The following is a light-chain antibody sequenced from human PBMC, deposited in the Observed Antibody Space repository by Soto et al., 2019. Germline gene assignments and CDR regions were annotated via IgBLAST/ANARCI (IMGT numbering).Light chain of an antibody. CDR1: QSVYSSH. J-gene: IGKJ3*01. CDR2: DAS. Sequence: EIVLTQSPGTLSLSPGERATLYCRASQSVYSSHLAWYRQKPGQVPRLLIYDASSRATGIPDRFSGSGSGTDFTLTISRLEPEDFAVYYCQQYHSAPFTFGPGTKVDNK. CDR3: QQYHSAPFT. V-gene: IGKV3-20*01.